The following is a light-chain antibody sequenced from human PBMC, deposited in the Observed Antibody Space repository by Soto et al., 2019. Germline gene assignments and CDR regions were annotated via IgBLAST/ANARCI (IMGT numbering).Light chain of an antibody. CDR3: SSYTASDMWV. CDR2: AVS. V-gene: IGLV2-11*01. CDR1: NSDVGAYTF. J-gene: IGLJ3*02. Sequence: QSALTQPRSVSGSPGQSVTISCTGTNSDVGAYTFVSWYQQLPGKAPKLIISAVSYRPSGVPDRFSGSKSGNTASLTISGLQTEDEADYYCSSYTASDMWVFGGGTKVTVL.